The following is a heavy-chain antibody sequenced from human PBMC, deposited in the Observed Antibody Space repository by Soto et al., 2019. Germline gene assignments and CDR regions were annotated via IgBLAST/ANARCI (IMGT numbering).Heavy chain of an antibody. J-gene: IGHJ4*02. D-gene: IGHD4-17*01. Sequence: QVQLVESGGGLVKPGGSLRLSCATSGFTFSDYYMSWIRQAPGKGLEWVSYIGTRGNTKYYADSVRGRFTISRDNAKNSLYLQMNSLRADDTAVYYCARDGTEYYGEYYDYWGQGISLPVSS. CDR3: ARDGTEYYGEYYDY. V-gene: IGHV3-11*01. CDR2: IGTRGNTK. CDR1: GFTFSDYY.